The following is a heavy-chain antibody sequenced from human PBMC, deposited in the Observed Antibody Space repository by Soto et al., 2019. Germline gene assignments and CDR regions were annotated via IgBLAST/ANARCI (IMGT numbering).Heavy chain of an antibody. CDR3: ARAPHTAMRETYYYYYMDV. Sequence: SETLSLTCTVSGGSISSGGYYWSWIRQHPGKGLEWIGYIYYSGSTYYNPSLKSRVTISVDTSKNQFSLKLSSVTAADTAVYYCARAPHTAMRETYYYYYMDVWGKGTTVTVSS. V-gene: IGHV4-31*03. CDR2: IYYSGST. D-gene: IGHD5-18*01. CDR1: GGSISSGGYY. J-gene: IGHJ6*03.